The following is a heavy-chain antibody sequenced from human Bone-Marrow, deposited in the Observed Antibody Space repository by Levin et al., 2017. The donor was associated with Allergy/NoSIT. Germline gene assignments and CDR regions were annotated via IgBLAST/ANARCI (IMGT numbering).Heavy chain of an antibody. V-gene: IGHV1-18*01. CDR1: GYGFTSYG. CDR2: ISAHDGDT. Sequence: AASVKVSCKASGYGFTSYGMSWVRQAPGQGLEWMGWISAHDGDTKYAQKFRDRVTLTRDTSTRTVYMELRSLTSDDTAVYYCARSTIILAPAPVNWFDSWGQGTLVTVSS. D-gene: IGHD5/OR15-5a*01. CDR3: ARSTIILAPAPVNWFDS. J-gene: IGHJ5*01.